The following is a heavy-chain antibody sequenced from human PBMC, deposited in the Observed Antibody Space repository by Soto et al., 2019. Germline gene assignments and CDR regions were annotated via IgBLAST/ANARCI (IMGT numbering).Heavy chain of an antibody. J-gene: IGHJ3*02. D-gene: IGHD3-10*01. CDR2: IYHSGST. CDR3: ASLGITMVRGGHDAFDI. Sequence: SETLSLTCAVSGGSISSSNWWSWVRQPPGKGLEWIGEIYHSGSTNYNPSLKSRVTISVDKSKNQFSLKLSSVTAADTAVYYCASLGITMVRGGHDAFDIWGQGTMVTVSS. V-gene: IGHV4-4*02. CDR1: GGSISSSNW.